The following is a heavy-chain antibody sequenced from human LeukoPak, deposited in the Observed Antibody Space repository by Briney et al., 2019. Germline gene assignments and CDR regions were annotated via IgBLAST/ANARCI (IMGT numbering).Heavy chain of an antibody. CDR3: ANGDGSYSLPKFHYYGMDV. D-gene: IGHD1-26*01. Sequence: PGGSLRLSCAVSGFTVSSSYMNWGRQAPGKGPEWVSVIYAGGTVYYADSVRGRFTISRDNSMNMLYLQMNSLRAEDTAVYYCANGDGSYSLPKFHYYGMDVWGQGTTVTVS. J-gene: IGHJ6*02. V-gene: IGHV3-53*01. CDR2: IYAGGTV. CDR1: GFTVSSSY.